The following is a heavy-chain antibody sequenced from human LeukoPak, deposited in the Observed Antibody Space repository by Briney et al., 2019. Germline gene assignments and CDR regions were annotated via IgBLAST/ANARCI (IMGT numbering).Heavy chain of an antibody. Sequence: GGSLRLSCEGSGFTSIAYALTWARQAPGKGLEWVSGISGGGVTTYYADSVKGRFTISRDNSKNTLYLQMNSLRADDTAIYYCARNQQLGGHSYYYYGMDVWGQGTTVTVSS. CDR3: ARNQQLGGHSYYYYGMDV. J-gene: IGHJ6*02. CDR2: ISGGGVTT. D-gene: IGHD3-16*01. CDR1: GFTSIAYA. V-gene: IGHV3-23*01.